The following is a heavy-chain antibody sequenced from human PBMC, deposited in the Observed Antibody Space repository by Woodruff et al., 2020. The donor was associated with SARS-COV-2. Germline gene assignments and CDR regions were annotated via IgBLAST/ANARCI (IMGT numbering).Heavy chain of an antibody. CDR2: INSDGSTT. Sequence: VRQAPGKGLVWVSRINSDGSTTSYADSVRGRFTISRDNAKNTLYLQMNSLRADDTAVYYCVTTTVTTYWYFDLWGRGTLVTVSS. J-gene: IGHJ2*01. V-gene: IGHV3-74*01. CDR3: VTTTVTTYWYFDL. D-gene: IGHD4-17*01.